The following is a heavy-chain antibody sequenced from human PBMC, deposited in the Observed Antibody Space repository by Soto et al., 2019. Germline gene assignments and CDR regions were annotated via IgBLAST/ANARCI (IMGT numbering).Heavy chain of an antibody. D-gene: IGHD4-4*01. CDR1: GFTFSDHY. V-gene: IGHV3-72*01. Sequence: GGSLRLSCAASGFTFSDHYMDWVRQAPGKGLEWVGRTRNKANSYTTEYAASVKGRFTISRDDSKNSLYLQMNSPKTEDTAVYYCAREGHYSNYYYYYYGMDVWGQGTTVTVSS. CDR2: TRNKANSYTT. CDR3: AREGHYSNYYYYYYGMDV. J-gene: IGHJ6*02.